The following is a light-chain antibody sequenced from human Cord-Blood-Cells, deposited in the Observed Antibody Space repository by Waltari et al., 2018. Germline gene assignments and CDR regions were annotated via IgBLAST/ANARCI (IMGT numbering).Light chain of an antibody. CDR2: GKN. V-gene: IGLV3-19*01. Sequence: SSELTQDPAVSVALGPTVRITCQGDSPRSYYASWYQQKPGQAPVLVIYGKNNRPSGIPDRFSGSSSGNTASLTITGAQAEDEADYYCNSRDSSGNPWVFGGGTKLTVL. CDR1: SPRSYY. J-gene: IGLJ3*02. CDR3: NSRDSSGNPWV.